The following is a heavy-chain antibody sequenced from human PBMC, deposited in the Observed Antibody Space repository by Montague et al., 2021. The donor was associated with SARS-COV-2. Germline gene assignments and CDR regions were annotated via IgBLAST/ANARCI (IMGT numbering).Heavy chain of an antibody. CDR2: IWYDGSNK. J-gene: IGHJ6*02. Sequence: SLRLSCAASGFTFSSYGMHWVRQAPGKGLEWVAVIWYDGSNKYYADSVKGRFTISRDNSKNTLYLQMKSLRAEDTAVYYCAREAQPLNYYGMDVWGQGTTVTVSS. CDR1: GFTFSSYG. V-gene: IGHV3-33*01. D-gene: IGHD6-13*01. CDR3: AREAQPLNYYGMDV.